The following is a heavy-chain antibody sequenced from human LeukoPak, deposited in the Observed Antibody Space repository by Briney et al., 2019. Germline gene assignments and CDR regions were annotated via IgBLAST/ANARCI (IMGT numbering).Heavy chain of an antibody. D-gene: IGHD2-15*01. CDR1: GFTFNNYW. J-gene: IGHJ6*02. CDR2: INSDGTST. Sequence: GGSLRLSCAASGFTFNNYWMHWVRQAPGKGLVWVSRINSDGTSTKYADSVKGRFTISRDNAENTLYLQMNSLRAEETAVYYCARSPRVDPYVLDVWGQGTTVTVYS. V-gene: IGHV3-74*03. CDR3: ARSPRVDPYVLDV.